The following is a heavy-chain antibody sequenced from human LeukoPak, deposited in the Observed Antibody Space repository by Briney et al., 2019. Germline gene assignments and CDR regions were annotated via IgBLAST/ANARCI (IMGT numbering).Heavy chain of an antibody. V-gene: IGHV4-59*01. CDR1: GGSISSYY. CDR3: ARATTTFDD. CDR2: ISDSGST. D-gene: IGHD4-11*01. J-gene: IGHJ4*02. Sequence: SETLSLTCSVSGGSISSYYWSWIRQPPGKGPEWIGYISDSGSTNYKPSLKSRVTISQDTSKNQFTLRLTSVTTADTAMYFCARATTTFDDWGPGTLVTVSS.